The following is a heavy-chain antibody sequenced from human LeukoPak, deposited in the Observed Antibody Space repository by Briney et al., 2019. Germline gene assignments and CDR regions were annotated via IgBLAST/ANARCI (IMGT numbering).Heavy chain of an antibody. CDR3: ARGQGVIATYIDY. CDR2: ILYDGSNK. V-gene: IGHV3-30*01. CDR1: GFTFSSYA. Sequence: PGGSLRLSCAASGFTFSSYAMHWVRQAPGKGLEWVAVILYDGSNKYYADSVKGRFTISRDNSKNTLYLQMNSLRAEDTAVYYCARGQGVIATYIDYWGQGTLVTVSS. J-gene: IGHJ4*02. D-gene: IGHD3-16*02.